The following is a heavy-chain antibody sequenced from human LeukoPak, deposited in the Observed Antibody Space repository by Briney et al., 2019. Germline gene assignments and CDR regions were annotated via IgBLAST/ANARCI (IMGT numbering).Heavy chain of an antibody. CDR3: ASKKSRRAFDI. J-gene: IGHJ3*02. V-gene: IGHV4-34*01. Sequence: SETLSLTCAVYGGSFSGYYWIWIRQPPGKGLEWIGEINHSGSTNYNPSLKSRVTISVDTSKNQFSLKLSSVTAADTAVYYCASKKSRRAFDIWGQGTMVTVSS. D-gene: IGHD2-2*01. CDR1: GGSFSGYY. CDR2: INHSGST.